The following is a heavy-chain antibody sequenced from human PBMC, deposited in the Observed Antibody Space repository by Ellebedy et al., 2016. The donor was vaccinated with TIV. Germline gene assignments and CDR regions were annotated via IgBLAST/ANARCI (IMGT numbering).Heavy chain of an antibody. CDR3: ARAETGTYPAGGVVY. CDR2: SNYSGST. CDR1: GGSISSGGYY. Sequence: MPSETLSLTCTVSGGSISSGGYYRSWIRTRPGMGLEWIGYSNYSGSTYYNPSLKSLVTISVETSKNQFSLKLSSVTAADTAVYYCARAETGTYPAGGVVYWGQGTLVTVSS. V-gene: IGHV4-31*01. J-gene: IGHJ4*02. D-gene: IGHD1-7*01.